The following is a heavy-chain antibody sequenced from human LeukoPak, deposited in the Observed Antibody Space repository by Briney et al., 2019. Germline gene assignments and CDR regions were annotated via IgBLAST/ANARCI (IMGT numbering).Heavy chain of an antibody. V-gene: IGHV3-21*01. J-gene: IGHJ3*01. CDR2: ISSTNTYI. D-gene: IGHD6-19*01. Sequence: PGGSLRLSCAASGFTFSSYSMNWVRQAPGKGLEWVASISSTNTYIYYADSVKGRFTISRDHAKNSLFLLMNSLRAEDTAVYYCARPIAVAYDPFDVWGQGTMVTVSS. CDR1: GFTFSSYS. CDR3: ARPIAVAYDPFDV.